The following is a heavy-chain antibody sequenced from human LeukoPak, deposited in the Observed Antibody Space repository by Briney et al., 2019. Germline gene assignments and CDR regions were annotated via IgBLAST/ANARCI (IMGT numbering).Heavy chain of an antibody. CDR3: ARGGIVVVPAAHRRNWFDP. D-gene: IGHD2-2*01. CDR1: GYTFTGYY. CDR2: INPNSGGT. V-gene: IGHV1-2*02. Sequence: ASVTVSCKASGYTFTGYYMHWVRQAPGQGLEWMGWINPNSGGTSYAQKFQGRVTMTRDTSISTAYMELSRLTSDDAAVYFCARGGIVVVPAAHRRNWFDPWGQGTLVTVSS. J-gene: IGHJ5*02.